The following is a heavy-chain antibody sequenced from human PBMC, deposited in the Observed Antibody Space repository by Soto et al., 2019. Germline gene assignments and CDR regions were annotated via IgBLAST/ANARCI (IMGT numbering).Heavy chain of an antibody. V-gene: IGHV3-23*01. CDR2: ISCSGGST. J-gene: IGHJ4*02. CDR3: AGRPRVVVGEHDY. D-gene: IGHD1-26*01. Sequence: GGSLRLSCAASGFTFSSYAMSWVRQAPGKGLEWVSAISCSGGSTYYADSVKGRFTISRDNSKNTRYLQMNSLRAEDTAVYYCAGRPRVVVGEHDYWGQGTLVTVSS. CDR1: GFTFSSYA.